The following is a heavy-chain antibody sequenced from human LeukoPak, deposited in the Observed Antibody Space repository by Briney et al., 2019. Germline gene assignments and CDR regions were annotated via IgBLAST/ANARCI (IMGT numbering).Heavy chain of an antibody. D-gene: IGHD6-13*01. CDR1: GFAFSNYA. CDR3: ARARIAAPLLDY. Sequence: GGSLRLSCAASGFAFSNYAMSWVRQAPGKGLEWVSAISDRGGSTYYADSVKGRFTISRDNSKNTLYLQMNSLRAEDTAVYFCARARIAAPLLDYWGQGTLVTVSS. J-gene: IGHJ4*02. V-gene: IGHV3-23*01. CDR2: ISDRGGST.